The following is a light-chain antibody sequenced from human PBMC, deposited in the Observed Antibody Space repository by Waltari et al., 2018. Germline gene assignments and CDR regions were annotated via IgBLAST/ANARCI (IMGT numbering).Light chain of an antibody. Sequence: IVMTQSPDPLAVFLGERATIICKSSQSVFYSSNNKNYLAWYQQKPGQPPKLLIYWASTRESGVPDRFSGSGSGTDFTLTISSLQAEDVAVYYCQQYYSPLITFGGGTKVEIK. CDR1: QSVFYSSNNKNY. CDR3: QQYYSPLIT. V-gene: IGKV4-1*01. CDR2: WAS. J-gene: IGKJ4*01.